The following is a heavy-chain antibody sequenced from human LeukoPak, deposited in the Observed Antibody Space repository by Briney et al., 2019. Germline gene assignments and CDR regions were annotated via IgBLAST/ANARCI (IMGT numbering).Heavy chain of an antibody. J-gene: IGHJ3*02. CDR3: ARGDRGDLGSSGVSI. V-gene: IGHV1-18*01. CDR1: GYTFTSYG. D-gene: IGHD3-22*01. CDR2: ISAYNGNT. Sequence: EASVKVSCKASGYTFTSYGISWVRQAPGQGLEWMGWISAYNGNTNYAQKLQGRVTMTTDTSTSTAYMELRSLRSDDTAVYYCARGDRGDLGSSGVSIWGQGTKVTVSS.